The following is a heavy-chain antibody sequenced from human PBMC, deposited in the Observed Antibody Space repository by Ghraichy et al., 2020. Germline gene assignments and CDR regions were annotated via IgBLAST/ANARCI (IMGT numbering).Heavy chain of an antibody. V-gene: IGHV3-21*06. CDR3: ARGDSGYDQLTDF. D-gene: IGHD5-12*01. Sequence: GALRLSCAASGFTFSRYTMTWVRQAPGKGLEWVSSISGSGRNIFYADSLKGRFTISRDNAKNSLFLQMNSLRAEDTAVYYCARGDSGYDQLTDFWGQGALVIVSA. CDR2: ISGSGRNI. CDR1: GFTFSRYT. J-gene: IGHJ4*02.